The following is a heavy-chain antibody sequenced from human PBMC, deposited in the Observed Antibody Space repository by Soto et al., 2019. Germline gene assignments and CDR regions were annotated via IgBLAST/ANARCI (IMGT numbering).Heavy chain of an antibody. CDR2: IIPIFGTA. J-gene: IGHJ6*02. CDR3: ARVRYDFWSGYSLDYYYGMDV. CDR1: GGTFSSYA. Sequence: SVKVSCKASGGTFSSYAISWVRQAPGQGLAWMGGIIPIFGTANYAQKFQGRVTITADESTSTAYMELSSLRSEDTAVYYCARVRYDFWSGYSLDYYYGMDVWGQGTTVTVSS. V-gene: IGHV1-69*13. D-gene: IGHD3-3*01.